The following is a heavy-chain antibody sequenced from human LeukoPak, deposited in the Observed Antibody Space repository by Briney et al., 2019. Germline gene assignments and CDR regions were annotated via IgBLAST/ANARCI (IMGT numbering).Heavy chain of an antibody. CDR1: GFTFSSYS. V-gene: IGHV3-53*01. Sequence: GGSLRLSCAASGFTFSSYSMNWVRQAPGKGLEWVSIIFGGGSTYYADSVKGRFTISRENSKNTLYLQMDTLRAEDTAVYYCARDGNGMDVWGQGTTVTVSS. J-gene: IGHJ6*02. CDR2: IFGGGST. CDR3: ARDGNGMDV.